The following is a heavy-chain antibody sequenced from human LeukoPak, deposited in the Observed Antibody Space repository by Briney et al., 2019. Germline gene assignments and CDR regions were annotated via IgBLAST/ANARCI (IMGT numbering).Heavy chain of an antibody. V-gene: IGHV4-30-4*01. CDR3: VRGRSTGTIDY. Sequence: SETLSLTCTVSGDFISSGDHYWNWIRQAPGKGLEWIGYIFHSGSTYYNPSLRSRLTVSLDTSKNQFSLKLTSVTAADSAVYYCVRGRSTGTIDYWGQGTLVTVSS. CDR2: IFHSGST. D-gene: IGHD2-2*01. CDR1: GDFISSGDHY. J-gene: IGHJ4*02.